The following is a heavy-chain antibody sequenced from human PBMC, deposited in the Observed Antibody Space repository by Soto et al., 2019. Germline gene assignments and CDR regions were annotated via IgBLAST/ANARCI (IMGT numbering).Heavy chain of an antibody. J-gene: IGHJ4*02. CDR1: GGSISSYY. V-gene: IGHV4-59*01. Sequence: QVQLQESGPGLVKPSETLSLTCTVSGGSISSYYWSWIRQPPGKGLEWIGYIYYSGSTNYNPSLKSRGTMSVATSTNPFSLKLSSVTAADTAVYYCAVVEMATITLGYWGQGTLVTVSS. D-gene: IGHD5-12*01. CDR2: IYYSGST. CDR3: AVVEMATITLGY.